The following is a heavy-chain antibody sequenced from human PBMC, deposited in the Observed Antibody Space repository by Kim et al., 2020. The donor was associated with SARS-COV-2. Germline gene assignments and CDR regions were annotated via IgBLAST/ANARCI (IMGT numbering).Heavy chain of an antibody. J-gene: IGHJ5*02. D-gene: IGHD3-9*01. Sequence: GGSLRLPCSTSGFSFNDNAMSWVRQAPGKGLEWVSGFSASGIRTFYADSVKGRFTTSRDTPKNTPYLQMNSLRAEDTAVYYCAVKWHALFDEACDRLGQG. CDR1: GFSFNDNA. V-gene: IGHV3-23*01. CDR2: FSASGIRT. CDR3: AVKWHALFDEACDR.